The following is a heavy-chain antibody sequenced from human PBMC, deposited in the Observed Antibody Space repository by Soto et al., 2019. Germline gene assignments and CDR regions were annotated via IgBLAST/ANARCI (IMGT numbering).Heavy chain of an antibody. V-gene: IGHV3-30-3*01. D-gene: IGHD5-12*01. CDR2: ISYDGSNK. J-gene: IGHJ6*02. Sequence: QVQLVESGGGGVQPGRSLRLSCAASGFTFSSYAMHWVRQAPGKGLEWVAVISYDGSNKYYADSVKGRFTISRDNSKNTLYLQMNSLRAEDTAVYYCERDLVDPASIGYYGMDVWGQGTTVTVSS. CDR3: ERDLVDPASIGYYGMDV. CDR1: GFTFSSYA.